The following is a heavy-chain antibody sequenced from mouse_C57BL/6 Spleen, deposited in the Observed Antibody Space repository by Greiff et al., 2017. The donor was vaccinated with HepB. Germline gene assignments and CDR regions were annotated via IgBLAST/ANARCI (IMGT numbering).Heavy chain of an antibody. Sequence: VQLQLSGAELVQPGASVQLSCIASGFNIKDYYMHWVKQRSEQGLVWIGRIDPEDGETKYAPKFQGKATIKADTSSNTAYLQRSSLTSEDTAVYYCARSDYSNSYYFDYGGQSTTLTVSS. V-gene: IGHV14-2*01. CDR3: ARSDYSNSYYFDY. CDR2: IDPEDGET. CDR1: GFNIKDYY. D-gene: IGHD2-5*01. J-gene: IGHJ2*01.